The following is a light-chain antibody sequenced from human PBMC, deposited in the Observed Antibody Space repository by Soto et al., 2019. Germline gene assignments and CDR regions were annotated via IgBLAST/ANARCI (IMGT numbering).Light chain of an antibody. CDR3: QQYNNWPFS. V-gene: IGKV3-15*01. J-gene: IGKJ3*01. CDR2: GAS. CDR1: QSVSSN. Sequence: IVMTQAQATLPVSPGVRATLSCTASQSVSSNLAGYQQNTGQAPRLLIYGASTRATAIPARFSGSGSWTAFTLTISSLQSDDFAVDYCQQYNNWPFSFGTGTKVDIK.